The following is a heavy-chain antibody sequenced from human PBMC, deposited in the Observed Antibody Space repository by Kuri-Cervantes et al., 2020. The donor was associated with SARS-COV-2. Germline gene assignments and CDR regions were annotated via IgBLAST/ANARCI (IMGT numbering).Heavy chain of an antibody. V-gene: IGHV3-30*03. CDR3: AREGVVGATTYYYYGMDV. D-gene: IGHD1-26*01. CDR2: ISYDGSNK. CDR1: GFTFSSYS. J-gene: IGHJ6*02. Sequence: GGSLRLSCAASGFTFSSYSMNWVRQAPGKGLEWVAAISYDGSNKYYADSVKGRFTISRDNSKNTLYLQMNSLRAEDTAVYYCAREGVVGATTYYYYGMDVWGQGTTVTVSS.